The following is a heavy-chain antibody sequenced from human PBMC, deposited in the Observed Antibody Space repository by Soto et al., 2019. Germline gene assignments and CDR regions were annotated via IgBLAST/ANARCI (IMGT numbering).Heavy chain of an antibody. CDR3: VMRPTQSSTWYGTNWYFNI. Sequence: SETLSLTCTVSGGSVSSSDSYWGWMRQPPGKGLGWLGSLSYGGGTYYNPSLGSRVTISLDPSNNQFSLRLNSVTAADTSLYYCVMRPTQSSTWYGTNWYFNIWGRGALVTVSS. CDR2: LSYGGGT. CDR1: GGSVSSSDSY. V-gene: IGHV4-39*01. D-gene: IGHD6-13*01. J-gene: IGHJ2*01.